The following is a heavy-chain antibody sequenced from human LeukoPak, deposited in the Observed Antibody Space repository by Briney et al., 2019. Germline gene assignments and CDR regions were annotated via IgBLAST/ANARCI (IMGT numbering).Heavy chain of an antibody. CDR2: IYSGGST. CDR1: GFTVSSDY. CDR3: TRGGSVPATRSFDY. J-gene: IGHJ4*02. Sequence: GGSLRLSCSASGFTVSSDYMSWVRQAPGKGLAWLSVIYSGGSTCYADSVRGRFTISRDNSKNAVYLQMNSLRVEDTAVYYCTRGGSVPATRSFDYWGQGTLVTVSS. D-gene: IGHD6-19*01. V-gene: IGHV3-66*01.